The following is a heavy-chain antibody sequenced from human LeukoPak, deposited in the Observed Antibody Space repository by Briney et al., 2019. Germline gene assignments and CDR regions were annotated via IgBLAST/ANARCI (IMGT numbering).Heavy chain of an antibody. J-gene: IGHJ6*03. V-gene: IGHV3-23*01. CDR2: VSTTGGST. CDR3: AKCSGWFVRGKDYYYYYMDV. CDR1: SFTFSSYV. D-gene: IGHD6-19*01. Sequence: GGSLRLSCGASSFTFSSYVMSWVRQAPGKGLEWVSTVSTTGGSTYYADSVKGRFTISRGNSKDTLYLQMNSLRAGDTAVYYCAKCSGWFVRGKDYYYYYMDVWGKGTTVTVSS.